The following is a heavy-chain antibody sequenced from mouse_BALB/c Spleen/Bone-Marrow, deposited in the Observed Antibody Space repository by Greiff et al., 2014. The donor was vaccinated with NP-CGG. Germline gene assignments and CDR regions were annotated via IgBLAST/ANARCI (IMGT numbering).Heavy chain of an antibody. CDR2: IFPGSGHN. CDR1: GYRFTIYH. D-gene: IGHD2-4*01. CDR3: ARGEFDYGYFFDH. Sequence: QVQLQQSGPELVKPGASVKISCKASGYRFTIYHIQWMKQRPGQGLEWIGWIFPGSGHNKYNEKFKGKATLTADTSSSTAYMQLSSLTSEDSAVYFCARGEFDYGYFFDHWGQGTTLTVSS. V-gene: IGHV1-66*01. J-gene: IGHJ2*01.